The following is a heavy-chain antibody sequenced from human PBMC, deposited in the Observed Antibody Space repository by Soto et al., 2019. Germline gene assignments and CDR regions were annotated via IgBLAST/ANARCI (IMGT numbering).Heavy chain of an antibody. D-gene: IGHD2-2*01. CDR2: ISAYNGNT. CDR3: ASLYCVSTSCYLGMDV. CDR1: GYTFTSYG. Sequence: QVQLVQSGAEVKKPGASVKVSCKASGYTFTSYGISWVRQAPGQGLEWMGWISAYNGNTNYAQKLQGRVTMTTHKSTSTAYMELRSLRSDDTAVYYCASLYCVSTSCYLGMDVWGQGTTVTVSS. J-gene: IGHJ6*02. V-gene: IGHV1-18*01.